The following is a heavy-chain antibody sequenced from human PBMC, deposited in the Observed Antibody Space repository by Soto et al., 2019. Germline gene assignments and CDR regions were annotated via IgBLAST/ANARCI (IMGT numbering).Heavy chain of an antibody. CDR1: GFTLSRYG. CDR3: AKETIAVGGPNYFDY. D-gene: IGHD6-19*01. CDR2: VSHDGLAQ. Sequence: GGSLRLSCEGSGFTLSRYGMHWVRQAPGMGLEWVAVVSHDGLAQYYGDSVKGRFTISRDNSQNTLYLQMNNLRTEDTAIYYCAKETIAVGGPNYFDYWGQGTLATVSS. J-gene: IGHJ4*02. V-gene: IGHV3-30*18.